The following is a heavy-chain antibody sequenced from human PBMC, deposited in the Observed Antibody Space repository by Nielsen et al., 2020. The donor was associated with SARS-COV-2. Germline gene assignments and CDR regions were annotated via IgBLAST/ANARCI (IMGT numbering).Heavy chain of an antibody. V-gene: IGHV1-8*01. CDR1: GYTFTCCD. J-gene: IGHJ4*02. D-gene: IGHD3-3*01. CDR3: ARARPEWYFDY. CDR2: MNPKSGNA. Sequence: ASVKVSCKASGYTFTCCDINWVRQAPGQGLEWMGWMNPKSGNAGYAQKFQGRVTMSRDTSISTAYMELSSLRSEDTAVYYCARARPEWYFDYWGQGTLVTVSS.